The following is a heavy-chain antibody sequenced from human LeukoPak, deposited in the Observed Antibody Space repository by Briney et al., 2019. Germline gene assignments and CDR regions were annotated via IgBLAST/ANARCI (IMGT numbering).Heavy chain of an antibody. CDR3: ATDQRYAFDY. Sequence: GGSLRLSCATSGFSFTDYPMNWVRQAPGKGLEWISNIRTTAEGAKYAYYADAVKGRVTTSRDYGKNTLYLHMNSPRDDDTAMYYCATDQRYAFDYWGQGILVTVSS. CDR1: GFSFTDYP. J-gene: IGHJ4*02. CDR2: IRTTAEGAKYA. V-gene: IGHV3-48*02. D-gene: IGHD3-9*01.